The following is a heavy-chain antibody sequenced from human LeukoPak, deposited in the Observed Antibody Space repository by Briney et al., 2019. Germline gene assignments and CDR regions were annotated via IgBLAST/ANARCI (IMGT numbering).Heavy chain of an antibody. Sequence: ASVKVSCKASGYTXTGHYMHWVRQAPGQGLESMGWINPNSGGTNYAQKFQGRVSMTGDTSISTSYMELSRLSSDDTAVYYCARVGSSGWDTFEQSPTWGQGTLVTVSS. CDR1: GYTXTGHY. CDR3: ARVGSSGWDTFEQSPT. D-gene: IGHD6-19*01. J-gene: IGHJ5*02. CDR2: INPNSGGT. V-gene: IGHV1-2*02.